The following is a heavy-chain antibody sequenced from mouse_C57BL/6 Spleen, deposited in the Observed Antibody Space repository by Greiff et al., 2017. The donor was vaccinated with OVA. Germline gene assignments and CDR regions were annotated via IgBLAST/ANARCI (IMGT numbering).Heavy chain of an antibody. CDR1: GFTFTDYY. V-gene: IGHV7-3*01. J-gene: IGHJ2*01. CDR3: ARYRADGYYDY. D-gene: IGHD2-3*01. Sequence: DVKLVESGGGLVQPGGSLSLSCAASGFTFTDYYMSWVRQPPGKALEWLGFIRNKANGYTTEYSASVKGRFTISRDNSQSILYLQMNSLRAEDSATYYCARYRADGYYDYWGQGTTLTVSS. CDR2: IRNKANGYTT.